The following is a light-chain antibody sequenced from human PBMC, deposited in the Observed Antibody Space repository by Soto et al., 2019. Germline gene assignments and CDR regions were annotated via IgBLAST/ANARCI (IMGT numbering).Light chain of an antibody. CDR3: QQYNNWPPEIT. CDR2: GAS. V-gene: IGKV3-15*01. CDR1: QSVRRN. Sequence: EIVMTQSPATLSVSPGERATLSCRASQSVRRNLAWYQQKPGQAPRLLIYGASTRATGIPARFSGSGSGTEFTLTISILQSEDFAVYYCQQYNNWPPEITFGPGTKVDIK. J-gene: IGKJ3*01.